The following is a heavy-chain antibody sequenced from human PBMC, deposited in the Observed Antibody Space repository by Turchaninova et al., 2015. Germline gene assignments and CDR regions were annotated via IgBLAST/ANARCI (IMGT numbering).Heavy chain of an antibody. V-gene: IGHV3-30*03. CDR1: GFPFSGYG. D-gene: IGHD3-3*01. CDR3: TVMNFWSGPQVDY. Sequence: QVELVGSWGGVVQGGGSVRLSCAVSGFPFSGYGMHWVRQAPGKGLAWVAVISYDETDKHYGDSVKGRFTISRDNSKNTLYLQMNSLRAEDTAVYYCTVMNFWSGPQVDYWGQGTLLTVSS. CDR2: ISYDETDK. J-gene: IGHJ4*02.